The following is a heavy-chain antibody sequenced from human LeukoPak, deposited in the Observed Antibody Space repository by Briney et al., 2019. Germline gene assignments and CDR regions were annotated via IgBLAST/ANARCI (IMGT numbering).Heavy chain of an antibody. CDR1: GGSIISYY. V-gene: IGHV4-59*01. D-gene: IGHD6-13*01. CDR2: IYYSGST. CDR3: ARDGYSSSFMDV. J-gene: IGHJ6*02. Sequence: PSETLSLTCTVSGGSIISYYWSWIRQPPGKGLEWIGYIYYSGSTNYNPSLKSRVTISVDTSKNQFSLKPSSVTAADTAVYYCARDGYSSSFMDVWGQGTTVTVSS.